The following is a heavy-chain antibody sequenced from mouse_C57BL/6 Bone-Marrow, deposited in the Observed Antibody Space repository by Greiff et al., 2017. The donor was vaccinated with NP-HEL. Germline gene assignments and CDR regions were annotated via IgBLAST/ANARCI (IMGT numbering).Heavy chain of an antibody. CDR3: ARDNWDWYFDV. CDR1: GFTFSDFY. CDR2: SRNKANDYTT. D-gene: IGHD4-1*01. J-gene: IGHJ1*03. V-gene: IGHV7-1*01. Sequence: EVMLVESGGGLVQSGRSLRLSCATSGFTFSDFYMEWVRQAPGKGLEWIAASRNKANDYTTEYSASVKGRFIVSRYTSQSILYLQMNALRAEDTAIYYCARDNWDWYFDVWGTGTTVTVSS.